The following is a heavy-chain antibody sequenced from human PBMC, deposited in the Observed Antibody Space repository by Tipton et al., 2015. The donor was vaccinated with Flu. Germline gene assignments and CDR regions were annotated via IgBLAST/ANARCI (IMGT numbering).Heavy chain of an antibody. CDR3: ARDLRGYRGYTGGDAFDV. D-gene: IGHD5-12*01. V-gene: IGHV4-31*03. Sequence: TLSLTCTVSGGSISSGGYFWSWIRQHPGKGLEWIGYIYYSGSTSYNPSLKSRLTISVDTSKNQFSLKLSSVTAADTAVYYCARDLRGYRGYTGGDAFDVWGQGTMVTVSS. CDR1: GGSISSGGYF. CDR2: IYYSGST. J-gene: IGHJ3*01.